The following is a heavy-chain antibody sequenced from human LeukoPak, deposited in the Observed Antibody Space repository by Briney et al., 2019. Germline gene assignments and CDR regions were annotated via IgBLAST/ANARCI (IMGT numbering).Heavy chain of an antibody. CDR3: ARDGCPTTKSGCVGNWFDP. J-gene: IGHJ5*02. CDR2: MYYNGST. Sequence: SETLSLTCTVSGGSISSYYWSWIRQPPGKGLEWIGYMYYNGSTNYNPSLKSRLTISVDTSKNQFSLRLSSVTAADTAVYYCARDGCPTTKSGCVGNWFDPWGQGTLVTVSS. V-gene: IGHV4-59*01. CDR1: GGSISSYY. D-gene: IGHD1-26*01.